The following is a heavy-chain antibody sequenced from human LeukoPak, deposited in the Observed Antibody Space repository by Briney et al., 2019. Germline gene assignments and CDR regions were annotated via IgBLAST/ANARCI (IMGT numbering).Heavy chain of an antibody. V-gene: IGHV3-30*02. CDR1: GFTFSSYG. Sequence: GGSLRLSCAASGFTFSSYGMHWVRQAPGKGLEWVAFIRYDGSDKYYADSVRGRFTISRDNSKNTLYLQMNSLRPEDTAAYYCAALGPGDYWGQGTLVTVSS. CDR3: AALGPGDY. J-gene: IGHJ4*02. CDR2: IRYDGSDK.